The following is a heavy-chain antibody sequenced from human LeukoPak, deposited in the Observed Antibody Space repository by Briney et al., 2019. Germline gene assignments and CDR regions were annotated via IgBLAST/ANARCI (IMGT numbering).Heavy chain of an antibody. V-gene: IGHV1-2*02. D-gene: IGHD6-6*01. J-gene: IGHJ4*02. CDR2: INPNSGGT. CDR1: GYTFTGYY. Sequence: GSVKVSCKASGYTFTGYYMHWVRQAPGQGLEWMGWINPNSGGTNYAQKFQGRVTMTRDTSISTAYMELSRLRSDDTAVYYWARGRRSIAALSFDYWGQGTLVTVSS. CDR3: ARGRRSIAALSFDY.